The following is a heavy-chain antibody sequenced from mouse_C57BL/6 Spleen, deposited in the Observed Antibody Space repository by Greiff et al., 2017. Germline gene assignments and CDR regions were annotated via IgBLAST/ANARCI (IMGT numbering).Heavy chain of an antibody. Sequence: EVKLQESGAELVRPGASVKLSCTASGFNIKDDYMHWVKQRPEQGLEWIGWIDPENGDTEYASKFQGKATVTADTSSNTAYLPLSSLTAEDAAVYYCTTKRRNYWGQGTTLTVSS. CDR1: GFNIKDDY. V-gene: IGHV14-4*01. CDR2: IDPENGDT. J-gene: IGHJ2*01. CDR3: TTKRRNY.